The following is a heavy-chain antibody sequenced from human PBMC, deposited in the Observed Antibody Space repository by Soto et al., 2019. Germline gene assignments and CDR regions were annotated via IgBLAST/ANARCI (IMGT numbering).Heavy chain of an antibody. CDR3: ARDVVHCSGDPCHPHISGWFGGVSDY. V-gene: IGHV3-48*01. J-gene: IGHJ4*02. Sequence: GGSLRLSCAASGFTFSSYSMNWVRQAPGKGLEWVSYISSRSTTIYYADSVRGRFTISRDNAKNSLYLQMNSQRAEDTAVYYCARDVVHCSGDPCHPHISGWFGGVSDYWGQGTLVTVSS. CDR1: GFTFSSYS. CDR2: ISSRSTTI. D-gene: IGHD6-19*01.